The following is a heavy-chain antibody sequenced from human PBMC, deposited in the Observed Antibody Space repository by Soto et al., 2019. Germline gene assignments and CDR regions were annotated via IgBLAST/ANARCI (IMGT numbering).Heavy chain of an antibody. Sequence: PGGSLRVWCAASGFTFSSYAMSWVCQAPGKGLEWVSAISGSGGSTYYADSVKGRFTISRDNSKNTLYLQMNSLRAEDTAVYYCASYCCITSCYFRSPIPLYSGQGTLVPVAS. J-gene: IGHJ4*02. D-gene: IGHD2-2*01. V-gene: IGHV3-23*01. CDR2: ISGSGGST. CDR3: ASYCCITSCYFRSPIPLY. CDR1: GFTFSSYA.